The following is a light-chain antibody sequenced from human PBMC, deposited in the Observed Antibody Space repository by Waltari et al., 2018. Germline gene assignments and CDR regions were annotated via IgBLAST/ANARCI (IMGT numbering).Light chain of an antibody. V-gene: IGLV2-8*01. CDR2: DVT. J-gene: IGLJ1*01. CDR1: SSDVGANNH. CDR3: NSYAGSNGYL. Sequence: QSALTQPPSASGSPGQSVTISCTGTSSDVGANNHVSWYQQHPGKAPKLIIYDVTKRPSGFPELFSGSKSGNTASLTVSGLQAEDEADYYCNSYAGSNGYLFGTGTTVTVL.